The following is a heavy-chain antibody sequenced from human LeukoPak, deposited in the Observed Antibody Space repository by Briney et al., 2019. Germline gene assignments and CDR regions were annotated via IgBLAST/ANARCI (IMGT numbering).Heavy chain of an antibody. CDR2: IYGDNAA. Sequence: GGSLRLSCAASGIYVTTNYMTWIRQAPGKGLEWVSLIYGDNAAYYAESVRGRFIISRDNLKNTLFLQMNSLRPEDTALYYCVSSTGQQFIPYDYWGHGTHVTVSS. CDR3: VSSTGQQFIPYDY. CDR1: GIYVTTNY. D-gene: IGHD6-13*01. J-gene: IGHJ4*01. V-gene: IGHV3-66*02.